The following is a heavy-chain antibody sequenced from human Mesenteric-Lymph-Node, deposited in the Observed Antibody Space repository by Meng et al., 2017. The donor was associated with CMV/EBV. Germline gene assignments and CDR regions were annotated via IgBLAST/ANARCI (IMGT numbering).Heavy chain of an antibody. Sequence: FTFSSYGMHWVRQAQGKGLEWVAFMRYDGSNKYYADSVKGRFTISRDNSKNTLYLQMNSLRAEDTAVYYCAKDRGPKQQLSRSWFDPWGQGTLVTVSS. CDR2: MRYDGSNK. CDR1: FTFSSYG. CDR3: AKDRGPKQQLSRSWFDP. D-gene: IGHD6-13*01. J-gene: IGHJ5*02. V-gene: IGHV3-30*02.